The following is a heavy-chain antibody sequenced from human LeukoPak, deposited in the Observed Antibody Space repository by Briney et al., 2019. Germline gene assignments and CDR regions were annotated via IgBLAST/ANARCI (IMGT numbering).Heavy chain of an antibody. CDR2: ISAYNGNT. D-gene: IGHD2-8*01. CDR1: GYTFTSYG. CDR3: ARGYCTNGVCYPPTY. Sequence: ASVKVSCKASGYTFTSYGISWVRQAPGQGLEWMGWISAYNGNTNYAQKLQGRVTMTTDTSTSTAYMELSSLRSEDTAVYYCARGYCTNGVCYPPTYWGQGTLVTVSS. V-gene: IGHV1-18*04. J-gene: IGHJ4*02.